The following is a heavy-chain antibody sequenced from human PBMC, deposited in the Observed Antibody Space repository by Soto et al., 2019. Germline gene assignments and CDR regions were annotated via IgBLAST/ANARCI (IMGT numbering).Heavy chain of an antibody. D-gene: IGHD3-10*01. V-gene: IGHV3-23*01. J-gene: IGHJ6*02. Sequence: EVQLLESGGGLVQPGGSLRLSCAASGFTFSSYAMSWVRQAPGKGLEWVSAISGSGGSTYYADSVTGRFTISRDNSKNTLYLQMNSLRAEDTAVYYCAKDRLVRGVNYYGMDVWGQGTTVTVSS. CDR2: ISGSGGST. CDR3: AKDRLVRGVNYYGMDV. CDR1: GFTFSSYA.